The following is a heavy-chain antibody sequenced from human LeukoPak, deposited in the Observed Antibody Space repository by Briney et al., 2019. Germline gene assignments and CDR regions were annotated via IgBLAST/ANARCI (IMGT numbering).Heavy chain of an antibody. CDR3: ASLVRGVYYYYMDV. D-gene: IGHD3-10*01. V-gene: IGHV4-34*01. Sequence: PSETLSLTCAVYGGSFSGYYWSWIRQPPGKGLEWIGEINHSGSTNYNPSLKSRVTISVDTSKNQFSLKLCSVTAADTAVYYCASLVRGVYYYYMDVWGKGTTVTVSS. J-gene: IGHJ6*03. CDR2: INHSGST. CDR1: GGSFSGYY.